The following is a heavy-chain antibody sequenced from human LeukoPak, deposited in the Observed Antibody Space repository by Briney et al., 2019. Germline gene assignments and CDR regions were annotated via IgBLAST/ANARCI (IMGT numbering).Heavy chain of an antibody. J-gene: IGHJ4*02. CDR2: IYPTQSET. Sequence: GESLKISCKGSGYSFSSYRIGWVRQMPGKGLEWMGVIYPTQSETRYCPSFVVQVATSAVRSISTASPQWRSLKASDAPIYYCARRDGTGNWAFDYWGQGTLVTVSS. CDR3: ARRDGTGNWAFDY. V-gene: IGHV5-51*01. D-gene: IGHD2-8*02. CDR1: GYSFSSYR.